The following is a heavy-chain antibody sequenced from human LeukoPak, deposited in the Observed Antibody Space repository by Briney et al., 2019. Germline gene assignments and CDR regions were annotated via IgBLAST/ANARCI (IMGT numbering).Heavy chain of an antibody. V-gene: IGHV3-30-3*01. D-gene: IGHD4-23*01. Sequence: PGRSLRLSCAASGFTFSSYAMRWVRQAPGKGLEWVAVISYDGSNKYYADSVKGRFTISRDKSKNTLYLQMNRLRAEDTAVYYCARASSTTTVEEITDYWGQGTLVTVSS. CDR3: ARASSTTTVEEITDY. CDR2: ISYDGSNK. CDR1: GFTFSSYA. J-gene: IGHJ4*02.